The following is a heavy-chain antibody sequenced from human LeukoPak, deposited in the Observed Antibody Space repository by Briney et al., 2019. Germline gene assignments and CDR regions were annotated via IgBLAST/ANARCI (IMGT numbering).Heavy chain of an antibody. V-gene: IGHV4-59*08. J-gene: IGHJ6*02. Sequence: SETLSLTCTVSGGSISSYYWSWIRQPPGKGLEWIGYIYYSGSTNYNPSLESRVTISVDTSKNQFSLKLSSVTAADTAVYYCASAAYSSSPYYYGMDVWGQGTTVTVSS. D-gene: IGHD6-6*01. CDR1: GGSISSYY. CDR2: IYYSGST. CDR3: ASAAYSSSPYYYGMDV.